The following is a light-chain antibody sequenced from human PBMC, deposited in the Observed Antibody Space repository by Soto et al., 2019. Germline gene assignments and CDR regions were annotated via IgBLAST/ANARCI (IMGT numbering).Light chain of an antibody. CDR2: AAS. CDR1: QSVSSN. Sequence: EIVMTQSPATLSVSPGERATLSCRASQSVSSNLAWYQQKPGQGPRLLIYAASTRATGIPARFSGSGSGTEFTLTISSLQSEDFAVYYCQQFGSSPGFTFGPGTKVDIK. CDR3: QQFGSSPGFT. V-gene: IGKV3-15*01. J-gene: IGKJ3*01.